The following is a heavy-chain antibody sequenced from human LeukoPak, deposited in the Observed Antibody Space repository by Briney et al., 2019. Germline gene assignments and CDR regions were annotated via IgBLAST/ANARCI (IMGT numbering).Heavy chain of an antibody. Sequence: GESLKISCQASGYSFSSYYIGWVRQMPGKGLEWMGSIYAGDSDIRYSPSFEGQVTISVDKSTTTAYLQWSSLKASDSAIYYCARRGVMVRGASDQITAFDIWGQGTLVTISS. CDR3: ARRGVMVRGASDQITAFDI. V-gene: IGHV5-51*01. CDR2: IYAGDSDI. D-gene: IGHD3-10*01. CDR1: GYSFSSYY. J-gene: IGHJ3*02.